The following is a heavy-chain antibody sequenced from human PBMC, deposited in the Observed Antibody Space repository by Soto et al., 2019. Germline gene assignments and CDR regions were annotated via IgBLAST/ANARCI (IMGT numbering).Heavy chain of an antibody. J-gene: IGHJ4*02. V-gene: IGHV1-18*01. CDR3: ASGDPAFFDY. D-gene: IGHD5-18*01. CDR2: XXDXXXKK. Sequence: XSVKASCKASCYTFTSYGISWVRQAPGQXXXXXXXXXDXXXKKXXEKXLXXXXXMXXXXXXXTAHMELSSLRSEDTAVYYCASGDPAFFDYWGQGTLVTVYS. CDR1: CYTFTSYG.